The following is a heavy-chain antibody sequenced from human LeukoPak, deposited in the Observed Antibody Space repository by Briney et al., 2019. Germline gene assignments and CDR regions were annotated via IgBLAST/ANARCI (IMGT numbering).Heavy chain of an antibody. J-gene: IGHJ4*02. CDR1: WFTVIIKE. Sequence: GGSLNPSRAPPWFTVIIKEMTWARQAPRGGRGWVSFVIGSGGSTYYADSVKGRFTISRDNSKNTVYLQMNSLRAEDTAVYYCAKDRSCTNDVCHGDFDYWGQRTLVTVSS. CDR3: AKDRSCTNDVCHGDFDY. CDR2: VIGSGGST. V-gene: IGHV3-23*01. D-gene: IGHD2-8*01.